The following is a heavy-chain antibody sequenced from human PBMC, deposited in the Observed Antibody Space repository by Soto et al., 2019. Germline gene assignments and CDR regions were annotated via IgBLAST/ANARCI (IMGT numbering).Heavy chain of an antibody. CDR3: ATWHLREHAYDI. D-gene: IGHD3-10*01. CDR2: XXXXXXX. V-gene: IGHV3-53*01. CDR1: GFTVSGKKY. Sequence: GGSLRLSCAAFGFTVSGKKYVAWVRQAPGKGXXXXXXXXXXXXXXXXXXXXGRFTTSSDSSRTTVYLQMNDLRPDDTAVYSCATWHLREHAYDIWGQGTTVTVSS. J-gene: IGHJ3*02.